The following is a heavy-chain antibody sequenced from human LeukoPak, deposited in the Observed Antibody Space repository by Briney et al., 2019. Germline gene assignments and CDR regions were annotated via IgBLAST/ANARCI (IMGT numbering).Heavy chain of an antibody. CDR2: IYYSGST. CDR1: GGSISSSSYY. V-gene: IGHV4-39*01. J-gene: IGHJ4*02. CDR3: ARHPLPGGSGWYWFGYFDY. Sequence: SETLSLTCTVSGGSISSSSYYWGWIRQPPGKWLEWIGSIYYSGSTYYNPSLKSRVTISVDTSKNQFSLKLSSVTAADTAVYYCARHPLPGGSGWYWFGYFDYWGQGTLVTVSS. D-gene: IGHD6-13*01.